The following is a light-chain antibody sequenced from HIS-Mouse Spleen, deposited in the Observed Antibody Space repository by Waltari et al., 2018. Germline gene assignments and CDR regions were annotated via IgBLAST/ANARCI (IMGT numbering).Light chain of an antibody. Sequence: QPVLTQPPSASASLGASVTLTCTLSSGYSNYKVDWSQQRPGKGPRFVMRVGTGGIVGSKGDGIPDRFSVLGSGLNRYLTIKNIQEEDESDYHCGADHGSGSNFVSWVFGGGTKLTVL. J-gene: IGLJ3*02. CDR1: SGYSNYK. CDR2: VGTGGIVG. V-gene: IGLV9-49*01. CDR3: GADHGSGSNFVSWV.